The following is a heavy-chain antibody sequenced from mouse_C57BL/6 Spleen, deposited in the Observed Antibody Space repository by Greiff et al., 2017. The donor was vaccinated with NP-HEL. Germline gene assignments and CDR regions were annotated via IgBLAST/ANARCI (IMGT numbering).Heavy chain of an antibody. Sequence: EVKVVESGGGLVKPGGSLKLSCAASGFTFSDYGMHWVRQAPEKGLEWVAYISSGSSTIYYADTVKGRFTISRDNAKNTLFLQMTSLRSEDTAMYYCARSWDPPAVDYWGQGSSVTVSS. V-gene: IGHV5-17*01. CDR2: ISSGSSTI. CDR3: ARSWDPPAVDY. J-gene: IGHJ4*01. D-gene: IGHD4-1*01. CDR1: GFTFSDYG.